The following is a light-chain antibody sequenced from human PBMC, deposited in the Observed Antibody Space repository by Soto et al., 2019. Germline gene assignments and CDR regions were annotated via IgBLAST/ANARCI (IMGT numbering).Light chain of an antibody. CDR2: DAS. CDR3: QQYHNWPPFT. V-gene: IGKV3-15*01. Sequence: VLTQSPVTLSVSPGERATLSCRASQIIATNVAWYQQKPGQPPRLLIHDASTRATGVPARFSGSGSGTEFTLTISSLQSEDFAVYYCQQYHNWPPFTFGPGTKVDIK. J-gene: IGKJ3*01. CDR1: QIIATN.